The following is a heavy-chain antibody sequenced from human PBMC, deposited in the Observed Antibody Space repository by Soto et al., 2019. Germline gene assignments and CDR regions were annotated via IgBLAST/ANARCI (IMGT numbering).Heavy chain of an antibody. CDR1: GDTFNSYA. V-gene: IGHV1-69*12. Sequence: QVQLMQSGAEVRKPGSSVKVSCKASGDTFNSYAVNWVRQAPGQGLEWMGGIIPIFGAANYAQKFQGRGTITADESTSTVYMERRSLRSDDTAVFYCARELRITTAGPRPYDFWGQGTLVTVSS. CDR3: ARELRITTAGPRPYDF. CDR2: IIPIFGAA. J-gene: IGHJ4*02. D-gene: IGHD6-13*01.